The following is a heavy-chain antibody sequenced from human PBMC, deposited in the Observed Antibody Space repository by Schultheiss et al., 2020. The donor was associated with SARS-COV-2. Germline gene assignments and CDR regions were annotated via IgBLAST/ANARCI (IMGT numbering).Heavy chain of an antibody. V-gene: IGHV4-34*01. D-gene: IGHD1-26*01. CDR1: GGSFSGYY. CDR3: ARGGPSYGSPGWGYYYYYGMNV. CDR2: INHSGST. J-gene: IGHJ6*02. Sequence: SQTLSLTCAVYGGSFSGYYWSWIRQPPGKGLEWIGEINHSGSTNYNPSLKSRVTISVDTSKNQFSLKLSSVTAADTAVYYCARGGPSYGSPGWGYYYYYGMNVWGQGTTFTVSS.